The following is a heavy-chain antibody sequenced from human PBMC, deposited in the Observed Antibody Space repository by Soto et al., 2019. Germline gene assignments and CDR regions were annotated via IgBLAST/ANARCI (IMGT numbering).Heavy chain of an antibody. CDR3: ARRRVKNSSGSRYFDY. J-gene: IGHJ4*02. Sequence: QLQLQESGPGLVKPSETLSLTCTVSGGSISSSSYYWGWIRQPPGKGLEWIGSIYYSGSTYYNPSLKRRVTISVDTSKNQFSLKLSSVTAADTAVYDCARRRVKNSSGSRYFDYWGQGTLVTVSS. D-gene: IGHD6-19*01. CDR2: IYYSGST. CDR1: GGSISSSSYY. V-gene: IGHV4-39*01.